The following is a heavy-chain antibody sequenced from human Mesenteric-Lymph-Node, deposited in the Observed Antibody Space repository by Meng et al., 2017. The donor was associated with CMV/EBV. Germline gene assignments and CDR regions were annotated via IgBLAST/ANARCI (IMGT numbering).Heavy chain of an antibody. V-gene: IGHV1-46*01. Sequence: ASVKVSCKASGYMFTNFYMHWVRQAPGQGPEWMGMINPSGGSTRYAQKFQGRVTVTRDTSTSTVYMELSSLRSEDTAVYYCARGKGYSYGPPIAAAAPDYWGQGTLVTVSS. CDR3: ARGKGYSYGPPIAAAAPDY. CDR1: GYMFTNFY. D-gene: IGHD5-18*01. J-gene: IGHJ4*02. CDR2: INPSGGST.